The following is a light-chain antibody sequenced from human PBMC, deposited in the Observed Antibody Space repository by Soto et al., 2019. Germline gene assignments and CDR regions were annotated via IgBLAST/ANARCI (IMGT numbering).Light chain of an antibody. CDR2: KAS. J-gene: IGKJ1*01. Sequence: DIQMTQSPSTLSGSVGPRVTISCRASQTISSWLAWYQQKPGKAPKILIYKASTLKSGVPSRFSGSASGTESTLTISSLKPEDVATYYCQKYNSARPFGQGTKVDIK. CDR1: QTISSW. CDR3: QKYNSARP. V-gene: IGKV1-5*03.